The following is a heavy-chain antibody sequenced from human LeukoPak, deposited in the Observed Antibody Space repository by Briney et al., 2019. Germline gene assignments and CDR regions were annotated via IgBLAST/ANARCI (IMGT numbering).Heavy chain of an antibody. D-gene: IGHD1-26*01. V-gene: IGHV4-4*07. CDR1: GVSISSYD. Sequence: PSETLSLTCTVSGVSISSYDWSWIRQPAGKGLEWIGRIYTSGSTNYNPSLKSRVTMSVDTSKNQFSLKLSSVTAADTAVYYCAREGSYLGHFDYWGQGTLVTVSS. CDR2: IYTSGST. J-gene: IGHJ4*02. CDR3: AREGSYLGHFDY.